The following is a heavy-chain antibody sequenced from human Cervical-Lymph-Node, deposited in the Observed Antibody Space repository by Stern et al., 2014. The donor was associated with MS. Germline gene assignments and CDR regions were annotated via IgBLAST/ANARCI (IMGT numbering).Heavy chain of an antibody. CDR1: GGSISGYA. V-gene: IGHV1-69*06. Sequence: QVQLVQSGAEVKKPGSSVKVSCRASGGSISGYAIRWVRQAPGQGLEWLGRIITIFGTANYAQKFQGKITIIADRSQSNAYMELSSLRSEDTAVYYCARGETPIPSYGMDVWGQGTTVTVSS. CDR3: ARGETPIPSYGMDV. CDR2: IITIFGTA. D-gene: IGHD1-26*01. J-gene: IGHJ6*02.